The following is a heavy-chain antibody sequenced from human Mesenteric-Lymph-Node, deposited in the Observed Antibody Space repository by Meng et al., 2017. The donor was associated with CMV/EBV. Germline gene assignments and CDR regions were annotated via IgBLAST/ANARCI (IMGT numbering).Heavy chain of an antibody. CDR3: AKAIGGVVVPAAIRYFDL. Sequence: GGSLRLSCAASGFTFSSYGMHWVRQAPGKGLEWVAVIWYDGSNKYYADSVKGRFTISRDNSKNTLYLQMNSLRAEDTAVYYCAKAIGGVVVPAAIRYFDLWGRGTLVTVSS. V-gene: IGHV3-33*06. D-gene: IGHD2-2*02. CDR1: GFTFSSYG. CDR2: IWYDGSNK. J-gene: IGHJ2*01.